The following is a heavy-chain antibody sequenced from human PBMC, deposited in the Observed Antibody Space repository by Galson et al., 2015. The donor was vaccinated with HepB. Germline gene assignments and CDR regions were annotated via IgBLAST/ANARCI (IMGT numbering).Heavy chain of an antibody. CDR3: ARHAPYGDFYFDY. CDR2: IYYSGST. J-gene: IGHJ4*02. CDR1: GGSISSYY. Sequence: SETLSLTCTVSGGSISSYYWSWIRQPPGKGLEWIGYIYYSGSTNYNPSLKSRVTISVDTSKNQFSLKLSSVTAADTAVYYCARHAPYGDFYFDYWGQGTLVTVSS. D-gene: IGHD4-17*01. V-gene: IGHV4-59*08.